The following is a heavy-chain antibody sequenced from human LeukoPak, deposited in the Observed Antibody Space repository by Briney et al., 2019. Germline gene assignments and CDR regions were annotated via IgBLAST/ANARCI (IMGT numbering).Heavy chain of an antibody. D-gene: IGHD3-22*01. J-gene: IGHJ4*02. CDR2: INHSGST. CDR3: ARRPPLYYYDSSGYFSY. V-gene: IGHV4-34*01. Sequence: SETLSLTCTVSGDSFSTYYWSWIRQPPGKGLEWIGEINHSGSTNYNPSLKSRVTISVDTSKNQFSLKLSSVTAADTAVYYCARRPPLYYYDSSGYFSYWGQGTLVTVSS. CDR1: GDSFSTYY.